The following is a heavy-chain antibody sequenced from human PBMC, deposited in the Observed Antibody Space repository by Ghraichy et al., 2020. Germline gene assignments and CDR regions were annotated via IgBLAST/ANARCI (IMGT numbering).Heavy chain of an antibody. J-gene: IGHJ6*02. D-gene: IGHD3-10*01. CDR3: ARGIYGSGSFYYYYYYGMDV. CDR2: IYYSGST. CDR1: GGSVSSGSYY. Sequence: SETLSLTCTVSGGSVSSGSYYWSWIRQPPGKGLEWIGYIYYSGSTNYNPSLKSRVTISVDTSKNQFSLKLSSVTAADTAVYYCARGIYGSGSFYYYYYYGMDVWGQGTTVTVSS. V-gene: IGHV4-61*01.